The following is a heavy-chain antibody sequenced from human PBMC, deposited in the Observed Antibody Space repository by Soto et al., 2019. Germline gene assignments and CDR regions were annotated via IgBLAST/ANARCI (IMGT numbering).Heavy chain of an antibody. J-gene: IGHJ5*01. D-gene: IGHD3-9*01. CDR3: ARVVDYGALTGYYRGAGWFDP. V-gene: IGHV4-59*01. CDR2: IFYSGST. CDR1: GGSIGSYY. Sequence: QVQLQESGPGLVKPSETLSLTCSVSGGSIGSYYWSWIRQPPGKGLEWIGYIFYSGSTNYNPSFQRRLTMSVDTSKNQFSMKLSSVTAADTAVYYCARVVDYGALTGYYRGAGWFDPWGQGTLVIVSS.